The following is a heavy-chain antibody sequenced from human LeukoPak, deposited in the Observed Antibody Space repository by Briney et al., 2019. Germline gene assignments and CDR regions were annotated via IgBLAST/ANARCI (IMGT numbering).Heavy chain of an antibody. CDR3: ARRRVVVASTAGASGAFDI. Sequence: SETLSLTCTVSGGSISSGGYYWSWIRQHPGKGLEWIGYIYYSGSTYYNPSLRSRVTISVDTSKNQFSLKLSSVTAADTAVYFCARRRVVVASTAGASGAFDIWGQGTMVTVSS. V-gene: IGHV4-31*03. CDR1: GGSISSGGYY. CDR2: IYYSGST. D-gene: IGHD2-15*01. J-gene: IGHJ3*02.